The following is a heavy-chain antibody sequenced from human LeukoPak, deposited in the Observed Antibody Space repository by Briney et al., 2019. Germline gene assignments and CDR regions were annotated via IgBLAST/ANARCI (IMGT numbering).Heavy chain of an antibody. CDR2: IYYSGST. J-gene: IGHJ4*02. CDR3: AKQALYYYDY. Sequence: SETLSLTCTVSGGSISSYYWGWIRQPPGKGLEWIGSIYYSGSTYYNPSLKSRVTISVDTSKNQFSLKLSSVTAADTAVYYCAKQALYYYDYWGQGTLVTVSS. V-gene: IGHV4-39*01. CDR1: GGSISSYY.